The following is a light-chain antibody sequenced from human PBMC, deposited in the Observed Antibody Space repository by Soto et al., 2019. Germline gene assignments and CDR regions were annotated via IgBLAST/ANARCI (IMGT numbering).Light chain of an antibody. V-gene: IGKV1-5*03. CDR2: KAS. CDR1: QSVYSR. Sequence: DIQMTQSPSTLSASVGDRVTITCRASQSVYSRLAWYQQRPGKAPNLLIYKASSLESGVPSRFSGSGSGTEFTLTISSLQPDDFATYYCQQYQSYWTFGQGTKVEIK. CDR3: QQYQSYWT. J-gene: IGKJ1*01.